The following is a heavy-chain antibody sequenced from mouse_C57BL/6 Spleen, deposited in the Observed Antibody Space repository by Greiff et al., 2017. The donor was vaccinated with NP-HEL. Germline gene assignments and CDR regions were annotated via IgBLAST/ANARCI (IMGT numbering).Heavy chain of an antibody. Sequence: KLMEWVAYISSGSSTIYYADTVKGRFTISRDNAKNTLFLQMTSLRSEDTAMYYCARSDGTSYGDYFDYWGQGTTLTVSS. J-gene: IGHJ2*01. CDR2: ISSGSSTI. CDR3: ARSDGTSYGDYFDY. V-gene: IGHV5-17*01. D-gene: IGHD1-1*01.